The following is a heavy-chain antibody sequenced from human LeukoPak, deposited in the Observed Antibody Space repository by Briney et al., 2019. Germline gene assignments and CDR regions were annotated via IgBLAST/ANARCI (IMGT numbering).Heavy chain of an antibody. CDR3: ARDLEDHYDSSALGGFDY. CDR2: ISSSSSYI. V-gene: IGHV3-21*01. D-gene: IGHD3-22*01. J-gene: IGHJ4*02. Sequence: PGGSLRLSCAASGFTFSSYSMNWVRQAPGKGLEWVSSISSSSSYIYYADSVKGRFTISRDNAKNSLYLQMNSLRAEDTAVYYCARDLEDHYDSSALGGFDYWGQGTLVTVSS. CDR1: GFTFSSYS.